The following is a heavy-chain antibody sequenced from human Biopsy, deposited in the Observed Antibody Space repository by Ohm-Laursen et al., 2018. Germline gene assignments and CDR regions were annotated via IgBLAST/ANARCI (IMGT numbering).Heavy chain of an antibody. CDR3: ARHPTGFWFDP. Sequence: SETLSLTCTVSGGSTSSSSTYYWAWLRQPPGKGLEWIGSIYNTETTFYNPSLKSRVTISIDTSTNQFSRKVSSVTATDTALYFCARHPTGFWFDPWGHGTLVTVSS. CDR2: IYNTETT. CDR1: GGSTSSSSTYY. V-gene: IGHV4-39*01. J-gene: IGHJ5*02.